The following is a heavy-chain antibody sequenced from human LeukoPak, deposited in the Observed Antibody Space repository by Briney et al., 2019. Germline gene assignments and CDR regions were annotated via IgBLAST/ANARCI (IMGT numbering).Heavy chain of an antibody. D-gene: IGHD1-1*01. Sequence: PSETLPLTCTVSGGSVSSGSYYWSWIRQPPGKGLEWIGYIYYSGSTNYNPSLKSRVTISVDTSKNQFSLKLSSVTAADTAVYYCASNDYYYGMDVWGKGTTVTVSS. CDR1: GGSVSSGSYY. J-gene: IGHJ6*04. V-gene: IGHV4-61*01. CDR2: IYYSGST. CDR3: ASNDYYYGMDV.